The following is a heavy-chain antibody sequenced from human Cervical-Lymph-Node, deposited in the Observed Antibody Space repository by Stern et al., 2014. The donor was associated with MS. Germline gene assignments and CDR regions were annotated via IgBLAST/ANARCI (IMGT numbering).Heavy chain of an antibody. CDR2: IDETGSTI. CDR1: GFTFSGYF. J-gene: IGHJ4*02. V-gene: IGHV3-11*01. Sequence: QVQLVESGGGLVRPGGALRLSCAASGFTFSGYFMPWIRQAPGKGLEWVSYIDETGSTIYYANSVKGRFTISRDNARNSLYLQMNSLRAEDTAKYYCARGRYTDGNHLDYWGQGTLVTVSS. D-gene: IGHD5-18*01. CDR3: ARGRYTDGNHLDY.